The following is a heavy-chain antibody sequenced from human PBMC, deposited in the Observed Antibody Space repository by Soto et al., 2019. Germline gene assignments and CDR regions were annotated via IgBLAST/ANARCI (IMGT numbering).Heavy chain of an antibody. Sequence: QVQLVQSGAEVKKPGSSVKVSCKASGNTFRKYAISWVRQAPGQGLEWMGGLIPILGTAKYAQKFQGRVTITADESTRTAYMELSSVRFEDTAVYYCARDSHDYIWGSYRNGMDVWGQGTTVSVSS. CDR2: LIPILGTA. V-gene: IGHV1-69*01. D-gene: IGHD3-16*02. CDR1: GNTFRKYA. CDR3: ARDSHDYIWGSYRNGMDV. J-gene: IGHJ6*02.